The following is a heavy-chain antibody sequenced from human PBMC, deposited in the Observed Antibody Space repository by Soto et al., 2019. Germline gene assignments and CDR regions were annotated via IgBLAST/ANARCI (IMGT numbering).Heavy chain of an antibody. D-gene: IGHD3-3*01. V-gene: IGHV3-30-3*01. CDR3: ARDEYYDFWSGYYPNNYYYYGMDV. Sequence: GGSLRLSWADSGVTCSSYAGRWVRQAPGKGLEWVAVISYDGSNKYYADSVKGRFTISRDNSKNTLYLQMNSLRAEDTAVYYCARDEYYDFWSGYYPNNYYYYGMDVWGQGTPVTVSS. CDR2: ISYDGSNK. J-gene: IGHJ6*02. CDR1: GVTCSSYA.